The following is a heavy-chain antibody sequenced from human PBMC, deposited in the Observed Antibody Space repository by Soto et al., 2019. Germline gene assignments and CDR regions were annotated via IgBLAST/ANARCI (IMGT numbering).Heavy chain of an antibody. D-gene: IGHD6-13*01. CDR2: ISAIGGST. V-gene: IGHV3-23*01. J-gene: IGHJ6*02. CDR3: AKDGERQLELGLYSYYGMDV. CDR1: GFTFSSYA. Sequence: TRGSLRLSCAASGFTFSSYAMSWVRQAPGKGREWVSAISAIGGSTYYADSVTGRFTISRDNSKNTLYLQMSSLGAEDTAFYYCAKDGERQLELGLYSYYGMDVWGQGTTVTVS.